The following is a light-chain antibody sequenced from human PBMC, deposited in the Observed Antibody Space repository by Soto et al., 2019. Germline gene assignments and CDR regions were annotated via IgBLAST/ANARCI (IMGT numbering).Light chain of an antibody. CDR1: QSISSW. CDR2: NVS. V-gene: IGKV1-5*03. Sequence: DIQITQSPSTVSASVGDRVTITCRASQSISSWLAWYQQKPGKAPNLLIHNVSNLDSGVPSRFSGSGSGTEFTLTISSLQPDDFATYYCQQYDSHFWTFGKGTKGEIK. J-gene: IGKJ1*01. CDR3: QQYDSHFWT.